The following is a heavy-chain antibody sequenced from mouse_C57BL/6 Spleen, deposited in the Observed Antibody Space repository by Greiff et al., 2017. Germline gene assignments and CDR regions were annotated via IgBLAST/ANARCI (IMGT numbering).Heavy chain of an antibody. Sequence: EVQLQESGPGLVKPSQSLSLTCSVTGYSITSGYYWNWIRQFPGNKLEWMGYISYDGSNNYNPSLKNRISITRDTSKNQFFLKLNSVTTEDTATYYCARGTTVVDVWGTGTTVTVSS. CDR1: GYSITSGYY. J-gene: IGHJ1*03. CDR3: ARGTTVVDV. V-gene: IGHV3-6*01. CDR2: ISYDGSN. D-gene: IGHD1-1*01.